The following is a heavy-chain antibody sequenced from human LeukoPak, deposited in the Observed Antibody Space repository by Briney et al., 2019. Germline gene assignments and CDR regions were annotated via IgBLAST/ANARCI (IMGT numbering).Heavy chain of an antibody. Sequence: GGSLRLSCVASGFTFSGYWMHWVRQAPGKGLVWVSRINSDGSSTSYADSVKGRFTISRDNAKNTLYLQMNSLRAEDTAVYYCARGRYGDYYFDYWGQGTLVTVSS. CDR3: ARGRYGDYYFDY. CDR2: INSDGSST. CDR1: GFTFSGYW. D-gene: IGHD4-17*01. J-gene: IGHJ4*02. V-gene: IGHV3-74*01.